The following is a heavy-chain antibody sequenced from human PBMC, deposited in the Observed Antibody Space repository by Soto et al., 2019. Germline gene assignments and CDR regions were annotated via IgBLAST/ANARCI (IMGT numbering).Heavy chain of an antibody. CDR2: FDPEDGET. CDR1: GYTLTELS. V-gene: IGHV1-24*01. Sequence: GASVKVSCKVSGYTLTELSMHWVRQAPGKGLEWMGGFDPEDGETIYAQKFQGRVTMTEDTSTDTAYMELSSLRSEGTAVYYCATWFGLSSSWYGAFYYWGQGTLVTVSS. CDR3: ATWFGLSSSWYGAFYY. J-gene: IGHJ4*02. D-gene: IGHD6-13*01.